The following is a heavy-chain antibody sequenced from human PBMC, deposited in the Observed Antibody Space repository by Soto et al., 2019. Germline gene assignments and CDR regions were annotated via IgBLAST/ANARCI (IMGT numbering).Heavy chain of an antibody. D-gene: IGHD2-21*01. V-gene: IGHV5-51*01. CDR1: GYSFTSYW. CDR3: ARHLRASYRPYYFDY. CDR2: IYPGDSDT. Sequence: GESLKISCKGSGYSFTSYWISWVRQMPGKGLEWMGIIYPGDSDTRYSPSFQGQVTISADKSISTAYLQWSSLKASDTAMYYCARHLRASYRPYYFDYWGQGTLVTVSS. J-gene: IGHJ4*02.